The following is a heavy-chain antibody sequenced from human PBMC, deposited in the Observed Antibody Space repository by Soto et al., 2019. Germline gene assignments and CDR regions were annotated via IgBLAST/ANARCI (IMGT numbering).Heavy chain of an antibody. CDR1: GFSLTTGGVG. D-gene: IGHD3-3*02. J-gene: IGHJ5*01. V-gene: IGHV2-5*01. Sequence: SGPTLVNPTETLTLTCTFSGFSLTTGGVGVGWIRQPPGRSPEWLAVSYWNDDRRRSPSLEHRLTITKDTSKNQVVLTMTNMDPVDTATYYCIYILASWDSNGLDAWGQEIPLTVSS. CDR3: IYILASWDSNGLDA. CDR2: SYWNDDR.